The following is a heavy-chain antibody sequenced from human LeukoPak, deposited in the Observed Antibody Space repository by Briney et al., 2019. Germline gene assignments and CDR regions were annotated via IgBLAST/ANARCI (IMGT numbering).Heavy chain of an antibody. CDR3: ARDLNYYGPGSYYTVLDY. V-gene: IGHV6-1*01. J-gene: IGHJ4*02. D-gene: IGHD3-10*01. Sequence: SQTLSLTCAISGDSVSSNSAAWNWIRQSPSRGLEWLGRTYYRSKWYNDYAVSVKSRITINPDTSKNQFSLQLNSVTPEDTAVYYCARDLNYYGPGSYYTVLDYWGQGTLVTVSS. CDR2: TYYRSKWYN. CDR1: GDSVSSNSAA.